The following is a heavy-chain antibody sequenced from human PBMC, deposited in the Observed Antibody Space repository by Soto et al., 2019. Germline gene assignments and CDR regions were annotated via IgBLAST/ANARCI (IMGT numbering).Heavy chain of an antibody. J-gene: IGHJ6*02. V-gene: IGHV1-46*01. CDR3: ARDSGGRVLNSPEPAYYYYGMDV. CDR2: INPSGGST. CDR1: GYTFTSYY. Sequence: ASVKVSCKASGYTFTSYYMHWVRQAPGQGLEWMGIINPSGGSTSYAQKFQGRVTMTRDTSTSTVYMELSSLRSEDTAVYYCARDSGGRVLNSPEPAYYYYGMDVWGQGTTVTVSS. D-gene: IGHD3-10*01.